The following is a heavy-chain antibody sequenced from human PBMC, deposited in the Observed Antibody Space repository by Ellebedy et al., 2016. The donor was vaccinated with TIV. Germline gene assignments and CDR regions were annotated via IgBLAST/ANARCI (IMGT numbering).Heavy chain of an antibody. Sequence: AASVTVSCKASGGTFSSYAISWVRQPPGQGLEWMGIINPSSGSTTYAQKLQGRLTMTRDTSTSTVYMELSSLRSEDTAVYYCARARSSGWLHTPDYWGQGLLVTVSS. CDR3: ARARSSGWLHTPDY. V-gene: IGHV1-46*04. CDR1: GGTFSSYA. CDR2: INPSSGST. J-gene: IGHJ4*02. D-gene: IGHD6-19*01.